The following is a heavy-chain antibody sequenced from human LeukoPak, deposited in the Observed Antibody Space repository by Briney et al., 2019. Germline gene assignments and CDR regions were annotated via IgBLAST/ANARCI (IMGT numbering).Heavy chain of an antibody. V-gene: IGHV1-69*04. CDR3: ARAPGYCSGGSCYSGFDY. CDR1: GGTFSSYA. D-gene: IGHD2-15*01. J-gene: IGHJ4*02. CDR2: IIPILGIA. Sequence: SVKVSCKASGGTFSSYAISWVRQAPGQGLEWMGRIIPILGIANYAQKFQGRVTITADKSTSTAYMELSSLRSEDTAVYYCARAPGYCSGGSCYSGFDYWGQGTLVTVSS.